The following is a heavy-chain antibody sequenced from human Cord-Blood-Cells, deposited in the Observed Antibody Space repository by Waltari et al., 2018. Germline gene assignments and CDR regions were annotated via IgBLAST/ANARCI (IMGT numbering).Heavy chain of an antibody. V-gene: IGHV1-2*04. Sequence: QVQLVQSGAEVKKPGASVKVSCKASGYTFTGYYMPWVRPAPGQGLEWMGWINPNSGGTNYAQKFQGWVTMTRDTSISTAYMELSRLRSDDTAVYYCARSPHGSSSYYFDYWGQGTLVTVSS. CDR1: GYTFTGYY. CDR3: ARSPHGSSSYYFDY. D-gene: IGHD6-6*01. CDR2: INPNSGGT. J-gene: IGHJ4*02.